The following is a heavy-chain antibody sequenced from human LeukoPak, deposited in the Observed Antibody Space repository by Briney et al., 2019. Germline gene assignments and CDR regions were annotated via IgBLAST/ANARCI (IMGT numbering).Heavy chain of an antibody. CDR1: GFTFSRYG. V-gene: IGHV3-30*04. Sequence: GGSLRLSCAASGFTFSRYGMHWVRQAPGKGLEWVTAISYDGSNKYYADSVKGRFTISRDNSKNTLYVQMNSLRAEDTAVYYCARRAGAYSHPYDYWGQGTLVTVSS. CDR2: ISYDGSNK. CDR3: ARRAGAYSHPYDY. J-gene: IGHJ4*02. D-gene: IGHD4/OR15-4a*01.